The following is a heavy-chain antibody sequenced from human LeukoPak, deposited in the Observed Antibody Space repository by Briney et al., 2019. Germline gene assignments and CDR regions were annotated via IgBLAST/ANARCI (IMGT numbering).Heavy chain of an antibody. J-gene: IGHJ6*02. Sequence: PSETLSLTCAVYGGSFSGYYWSWIRQPPGKGLEWIGEINHSGSTNYNPSLKSRVTISVDRSKNQFSLKLSSVTAADTAVYYCARVPPHYYYGMDVWGQGTTVTVSS. CDR2: INHSGST. V-gene: IGHV4-34*01. CDR1: GGSFSGYY. CDR3: ARVPPHYYYGMDV.